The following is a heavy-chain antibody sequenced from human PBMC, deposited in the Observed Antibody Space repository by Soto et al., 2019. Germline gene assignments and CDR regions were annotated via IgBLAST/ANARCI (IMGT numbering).Heavy chain of an antibody. CDR2: ISSSSSYI. Sequence: GGSLRLSCAASGFTFSSYSMNWVRQAPGKGLEWVSSISSSSSYIYYADSVKGRFTISRDNAKNSLYLQMNSLRAEDTAVYYCARDLVLDYYGSEADYYYYYGMDVWGQGNTVTFSS. V-gene: IGHV3-21*01. D-gene: IGHD3-10*01. CDR1: GFTFSSYS. CDR3: ARDLVLDYYGSEADYYYYYGMDV. J-gene: IGHJ6*02.